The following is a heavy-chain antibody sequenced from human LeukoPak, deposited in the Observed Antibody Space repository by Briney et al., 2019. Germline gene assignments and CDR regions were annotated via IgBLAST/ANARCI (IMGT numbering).Heavy chain of an antibody. CDR2: ISGSGGST. J-gene: IGHJ4*02. CDR1: GFTFSIYA. V-gene: IGHV3-23*01. CDR3: AKGRGSSSWYYFDY. D-gene: IGHD6-13*01. Sequence: GGSLRLSCAASGFTFSIYAMSWVRQAPGKGLEWVSAISGSGGSTYYADSVKGRFTISRDNSKNTLYLQMNSLRAEDTAVYYCAKGRGSSSWYYFDYWGQGTLVTVSS.